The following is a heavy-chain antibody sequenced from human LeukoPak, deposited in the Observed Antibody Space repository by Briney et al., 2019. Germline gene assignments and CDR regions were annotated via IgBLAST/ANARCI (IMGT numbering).Heavy chain of an antibody. V-gene: IGHV4-59*01. CDR1: GGSISSYY. Sequence: PSETLSLTCTVSGGSISSYYWSWIRQPPGKGLESMGYIYYSGSTNYNPSLKSRVTISVDTSKNQLSLKLSSVTAADTAVYYCARAPTYYDFWSGYYGFDYWGQGTLVTVSS. D-gene: IGHD3-3*01. CDR2: IYYSGST. J-gene: IGHJ4*02. CDR3: ARAPTYYDFWSGYYGFDY.